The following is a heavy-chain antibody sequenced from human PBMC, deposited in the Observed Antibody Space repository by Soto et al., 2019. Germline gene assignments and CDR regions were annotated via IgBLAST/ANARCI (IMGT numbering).Heavy chain of an antibody. V-gene: IGHV1-8*01. CDR1: GYTFTSYD. D-gene: IGHD3-9*01. CDR3: ARVRNSVDYDILDGAFDI. J-gene: IGHJ3*02. CDR2: MNPNSGNT. Sequence: ASVKVSCKASGYTFTSYDINWVRQATGQGLEWMGWMNPNSGNTGYAQKFQGRVTMTRNTSISTAYMELSSLRSEDTAVYYCARVRNSVDYDILDGAFDIWGQGTMVTVSS.